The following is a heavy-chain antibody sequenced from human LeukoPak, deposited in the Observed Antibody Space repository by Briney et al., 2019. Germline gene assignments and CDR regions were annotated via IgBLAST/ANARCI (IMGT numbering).Heavy chain of an antibody. V-gene: IGHV4-4*07. CDR3: ASVRTYGSDAFDI. Sequence: SETLSLTCTASGDSIRSYFWSWIRQAAGKGLEWIGRIYTNGNTNYNPSLKSRVTMSADASRNQFSLTLTSLTAADTAVYYCASVRTYGSDAFDIWGQGTRVTVSS. J-gene: IGHJ3*02. D-gene: IGHD2-8*01. CDR1: GDSIRSYF. CDR2: IYTNGNT.